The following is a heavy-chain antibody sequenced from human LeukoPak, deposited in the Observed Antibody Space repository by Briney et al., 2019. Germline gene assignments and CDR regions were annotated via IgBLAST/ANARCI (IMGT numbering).Heavy chain of an antibody. CDR3: AREGGSYFDAFDI. V-gene: IGHV4-34*01. Sequence: SETLSLTCAVYGGSFSGYYWSWIRQPPGKGLEWIGEINHSGSTNYNPSLKSRVTISVDTSKNQFSLKLSSVTAADTAVYYCAREGGSYFDAFDIWGQGTMVTVSS. CDR1: GGSFSGYY. D-gene: IGHD1-26*01. J-gene: IGHJ3*02. CDR2: INHSGST.